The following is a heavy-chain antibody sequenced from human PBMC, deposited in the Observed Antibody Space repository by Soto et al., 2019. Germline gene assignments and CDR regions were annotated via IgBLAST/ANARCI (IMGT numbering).Heavy chain of an antibody. V-gene: IGHV3-74*01. CDR3: AMIDGGIAARYGY. J-gene: IGHJ4*02. Sequence: EVQLVESGGGLVQPGGSLRLSCAVSGFTFSSYWMHWVRQAPGKGLVWVSRINSDGSSTNYADSVKGRFTISRDDAKNTLYLQMNNLRAEDTAGYYCAMIDGGIAARYGYWGQGTLVTVSS. D-gene: IGHD6-6*01. CDR1: GFTFSSYW. CDR2: INSDGSST.